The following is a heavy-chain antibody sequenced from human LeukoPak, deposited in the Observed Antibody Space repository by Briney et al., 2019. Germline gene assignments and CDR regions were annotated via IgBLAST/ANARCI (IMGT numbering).Heavy chain of an antibody. D-gene: IGHD3-3*01. Sequence: SETLSLTCTVSGGSISSYYWSWIRQPPGKGLEWIGEINHSGSTNYNPSLKSRVTISVDTSKNQFSLKLSSVTAADTAVYYCARKRITIFGVVTEQDAFDIWGQGTMVTVSS. CDR1: GGSISSYY. J-gene: IGHJ3*02. V-gene: IGHV4-34*01. CDR3: ARKRITIFGVVTEQDAFDI. CDR2: INHSGST.